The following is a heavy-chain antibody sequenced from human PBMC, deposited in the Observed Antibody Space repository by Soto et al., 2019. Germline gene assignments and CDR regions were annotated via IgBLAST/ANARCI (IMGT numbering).Heavy chain of an antibody. D-gene: IGHD4-17*01. Sequence: LSLTCTVSGVSVSSGSFYWAWIRQPPGKGLEWIGFGSYSGTTNYKPSLKSRVTISVDTSRSQISPKVSSLTAADTAVYYCARGATVTQYDYWAREPWSPSPQ. CDR3: ARGATVTQYDY. CDR1: GVSVSSGSFY. V-gene: IGHV4-61*01. J-gene: IGHJ4*02. CDR2: GSYSGTT.